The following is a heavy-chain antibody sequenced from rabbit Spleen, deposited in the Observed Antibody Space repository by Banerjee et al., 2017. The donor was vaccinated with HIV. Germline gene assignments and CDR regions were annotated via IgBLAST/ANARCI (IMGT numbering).Heavy chain of an antibody. CDR1: GFTLSSYY. J-gene: IGHJ4*01. V-gene: IGHV1S7*01. CDR3: ARGYADSSGLPTYYFNL. Sequence: QLEESAGGLVQPGGSLKLSCKASGFTLSSYYMNWVRQAPGKGLEWIGYIEPVFGVTYYANWVNGRFTISSHNAQNTLYLQLNSLTAADTATYFCARGYADSSGLPTYYFNLWGQGTLVTVS. CDR2: IEPVFGVT. D-gene: IGHD8-1*01.